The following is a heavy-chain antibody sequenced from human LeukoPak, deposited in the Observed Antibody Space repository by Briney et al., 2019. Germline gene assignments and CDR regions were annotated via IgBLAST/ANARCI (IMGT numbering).Heavy chain of an antibody. CDR2: MNPNSGNT. D-gene: IGHD2-15*01. Sequence: ASVKVSCKASGYTFTSYDINWVRQATGQGLEWMGWMNPNSGNTGYAQKFQGRVTMTRNSSITTAYMELSSLRSEDTAVYYCARRHGRCSNGSCYYPDYWGQGTLVTVSS. V-gene: IGHV1-8*01. CDR1: GYTFTSYD. J-gene: IGHJ4*02. CDR3: ARRHGRCSNGSCYYPDY.